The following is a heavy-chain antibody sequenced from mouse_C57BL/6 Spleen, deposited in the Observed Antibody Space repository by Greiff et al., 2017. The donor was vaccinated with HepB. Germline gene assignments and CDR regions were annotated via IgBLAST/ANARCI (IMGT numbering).Heavy chain of an antibody. V-gene: IGHV1-64*01. J-gene: IGHJ3*01. CDR3: ARVDYGSSPFAY. CDR2: IHPNSGST. D-gene: IGHD1-1*01. CDR1: GYTFTSYW. Sequence: VQLQQPGAELVKPGASVKLSCKASGYTFTSYWMHWVKQRPGQGLEWIGMIHPNSGSTNYNEKFKSKATLTVDKSSSTAYMQLSSLTSEDSAVYYCARVDYGSSPFAYGGQGTRVTVSA.